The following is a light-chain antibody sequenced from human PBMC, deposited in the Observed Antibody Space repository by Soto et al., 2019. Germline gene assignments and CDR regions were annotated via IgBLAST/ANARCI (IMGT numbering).Light chain of an antibody. Sequence: DIQLTQSPSFLSASVGDRVTITCRASQDISSHLAWYQQKPGKAPKLLIYAASTLQSGVPSGFGGSGSGTEFTLTITSLQPEDLATDYCQQGKTDPLTVGGGTKVESK. CDR2: AAS. V-gene: IGKV1-9*01. J-gene: IGKJ4*01. CDR1: QDISSH. CDR3: QQGKTDPLT.